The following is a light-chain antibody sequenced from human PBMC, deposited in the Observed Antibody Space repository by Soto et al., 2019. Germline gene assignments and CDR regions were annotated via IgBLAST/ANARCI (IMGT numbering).Light chain of an antibody. J-gene: IGLJ3*02. CDR3: QTWGTGPWV. CDR1: SGHSSYA. V-gene: IGLV4-69*01. Sequence: QPVLPQSPSASASLGASVKLTCTLSSGHSSYAIAWHQQQPEKGPRYLMKLNSDGSHSKGDGIPDRFSGSSSGAERYLTISSLQSKDEANYYCQTWGTGPWVFGGGTKLTVL. CDR2: LNSDGSH.